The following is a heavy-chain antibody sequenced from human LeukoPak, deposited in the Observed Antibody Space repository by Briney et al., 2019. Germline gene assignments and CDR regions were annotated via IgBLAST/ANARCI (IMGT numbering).Heavy chain of an antibody. CDR3: AKDRIVGATGWFDP. V-gene: IGHV3-30*18. J-gene: IGHJ5*02. D-gene: IGHD1-26*01. Sequence: GGSLRLSCAASGFTFSSYGMHWFRQAPGKGLEWVAVISYDGSNKYYADSVKGRFTISRDNSKNTLYLQMNSLRAEDTAVYYCAKDRIVGATGWFDPWGQGTLVTVSS. CDR2: ISYDGSNK. CDR1: GFTFSSYG.